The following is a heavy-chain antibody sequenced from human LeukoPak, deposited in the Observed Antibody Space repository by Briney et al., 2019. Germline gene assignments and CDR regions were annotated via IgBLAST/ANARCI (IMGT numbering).Heavy chain of an antibody. CDR1: GFTFSSYA. CDR3: ARDKGGTYSRHFDY. V-gene: IGHV3-11*01. D-gene: IGHD1-26*01. Sequence: GGSLRLSCAASGFTFSSYAMSWIRQAPGKGLEWVSYISSSGSTIYYADSVKGRFTISRDNAKNSLYLQMNSLRAEDTAVYYCARDKGGTYSRHFDYLGQGTLVTVSS. CDR2: ISSSGSTI. J-gene: IGHJ4*02.